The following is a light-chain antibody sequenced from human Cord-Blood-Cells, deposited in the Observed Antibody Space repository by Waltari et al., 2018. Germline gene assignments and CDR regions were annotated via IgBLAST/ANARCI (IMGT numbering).Light chain of an antibody. CDR1: SSNIGSNT. Sequence: QSVLTQSPSASGPPGQRVTIPCSGSSSNIGSNTVNWYQQLPGTAPKLLIYSNNQRPSGVPDRFSGSKSGTSASLAISGLQSEDEADYYCAAWDDSLNGPVFGGGTKLTVL. V-gene: IGLV1-44*01. CDR3: AAWDDSLNGPV. J-gene: IGLJ2*01. CDR2: SNN.